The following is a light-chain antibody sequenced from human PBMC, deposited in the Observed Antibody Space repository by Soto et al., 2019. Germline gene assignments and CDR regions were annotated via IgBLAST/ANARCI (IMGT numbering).Light chain of an antibody. CDR1: HTVRNNY. CDR2: DAS. V-gene: IGKV3-20*01. J-gene: IGKJ4*01. CDR3: QQFSSYPLT. Sequence: EFVLTHSPGTLSLSPGERATLSCRASHTVRNNYLAWYQQKPGQAPRLLIYDASSRATGIPDRFSGGGSGTDFTLTISRLEPEDFAVYYCQQFSSYPLTFGGGTKVDIK.